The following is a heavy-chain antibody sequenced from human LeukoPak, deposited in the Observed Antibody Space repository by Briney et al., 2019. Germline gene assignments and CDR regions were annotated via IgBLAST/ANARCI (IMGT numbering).Heavy chain of an antibody. CDR3: ACGLQSGKTDY. D-gene: IGHD4-11*01. J-gene: IGHJ4*02. CDR1: GYTFTSYD. V-gene: IGHV1-8*03. Sequence: GASVKVSRKASGYTFTSYDINGVRQATGQGLEWMGWMNPNSGNTGYAQKFQGRVAITRNTSISTAYMELSSLRSEDTAVYYCACGLQSGKTDYWGQGTLVTVSS. CDR2: MNPNSGNT.